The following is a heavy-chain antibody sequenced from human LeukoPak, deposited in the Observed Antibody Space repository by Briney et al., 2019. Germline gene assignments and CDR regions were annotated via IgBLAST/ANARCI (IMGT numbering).Heavy chain of an antibody. CDR2: IYTSGST. CDR1: GGSISSYY. Sequence: SETLSLTCTVSGGSISSYYWSWIRQPAGKGLEWIGRIYTSGSTNYNPSLKSRVTMSVDTSKNQFSLKLSSVTAADTAVYYCARGDTSIAGNWFDPWGQGTLVTVSS. D-gene: IGHD6-6*01. CDR3: ARGDTSIAGNWFDP. J-gene: IGHJ5*02. V-gene: IGHV4-4*07.